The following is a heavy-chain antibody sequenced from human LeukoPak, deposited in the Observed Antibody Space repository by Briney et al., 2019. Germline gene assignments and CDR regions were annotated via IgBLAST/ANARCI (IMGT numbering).Heavy chain of an antibody. CDR3: ARVAEYTTFDY. J-gene: IGHJ4*02. Sequence: ASVKVSCTASGYAFTSYYMHWVRQAPGQGLEWMGIINPSGGSTSYAQKFQGRVTMTRDTSTSTVYMELSSLRSEDTAVYYCARVAEYTTFDYWGQGTLVTVSS. CDR1: GYAFTSYY. D-gene: IGHD6-19*01. CDR2: INPSGGST. V-gene: IGHV1-46*01.